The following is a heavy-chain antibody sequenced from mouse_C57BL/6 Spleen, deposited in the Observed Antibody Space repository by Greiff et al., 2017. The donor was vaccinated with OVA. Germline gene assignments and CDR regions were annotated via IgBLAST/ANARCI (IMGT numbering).Heavy chain of an antibody. CDR3: ARYGVTRYFDV. CDR1: GYTFTDYY. CDR2: IYPGSGNT. Sequence: VQLQQSGAELVRPGASVKLSCKASGYTFTDYYINWVKQRPGQGLEWIARIYPGSGNTYYNEKFKGKATLTAEKSSSTAYMQLSSLTSEDSAVYFCARYGVTRYFDVWGTGTTVTVSS. J-gene: IGHJ1*03. D-gene: IGHD2-3*01. V-gene: IGHV1-76*01.